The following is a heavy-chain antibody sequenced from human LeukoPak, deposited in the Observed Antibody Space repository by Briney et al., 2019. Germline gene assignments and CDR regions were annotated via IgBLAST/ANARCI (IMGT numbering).Heavy chain of an antibody. D-gene: IGHD5-12*01. J-gene: IGHJ4*02. CDR2: ISSSSRYT. Sequence: PGGSLRLSCAASGFTFSDYYMNWIRQAPGKGLEWVSFISSSSRYTKYADSVKGRFTISRDNAQNSLHLQMNSLRAEDTAVYYCARDYPTTKGPWGQGTLVTVSS. CDR3: ARDYPTTKGP. CDR1: GFTFSDYY. V-gene: IGHV3-11*06.